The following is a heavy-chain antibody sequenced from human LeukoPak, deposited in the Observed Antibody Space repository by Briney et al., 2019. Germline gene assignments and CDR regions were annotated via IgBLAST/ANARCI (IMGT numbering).Heavy chain of an antibody. V-gene: IGHV4-34*01. J-gene: IGHJ6*02. CDR2: INHSGST. CDR3: AREGPAPPYGMDF. Sequence: SETLSLTCAVYGGSFSGYYWSWIRQPPGKGLEWIGEINHSGSTNYNPSLKSRVTISVDTSKNQFSLKLSSVTAADTAVYYCAREGPAPPYGMDFWAQGPTATVPS. CDR1: GGSFSGYY.